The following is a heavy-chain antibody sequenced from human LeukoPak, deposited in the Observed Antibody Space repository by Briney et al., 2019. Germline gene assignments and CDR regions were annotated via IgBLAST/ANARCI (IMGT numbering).Heavy chain of an antibody. D-gene: IGHD5-24*01. CDR3: ARVGRDGYKFDY. CDR2: ISSSSSYI. J-gene: IGHJ4*02. V-gene: IGHV3-21*04. CDR1: GFTFSSYS. Sequence: PGGSLRLSCAASGFTFSSYSMNWVRQAPGKGLEWVSSISSSSSYIYYADSVKGRFTISRDNAKNSLYLQMNSLRAEDTAVYYCARVGRDGYKFDYWGQGTLVTVSS.